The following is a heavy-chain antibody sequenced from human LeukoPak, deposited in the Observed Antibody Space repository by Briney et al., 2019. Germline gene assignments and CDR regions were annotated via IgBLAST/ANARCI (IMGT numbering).Heavy chain of an antibody. J-gene: IGHJ3*02. V-gene: IGHV4-59*01. CDR3: ARAEDGSRLFTMIVRPFGAFDI. Sequence: PSETLSLTCTVSGGSISSYYWSWIRQPPGKGLEWIGYIYYSGSTNYNPSLKSRVTISVDTSKNQFSLKLSSVTAADTAVYYCARAEDGSRLFTMIVRPFGAFDIWGQGTMVTVSS. D-gene: IGHD3-22*01. CDR2: IYYSGST. CDR1: GGSISSYY.